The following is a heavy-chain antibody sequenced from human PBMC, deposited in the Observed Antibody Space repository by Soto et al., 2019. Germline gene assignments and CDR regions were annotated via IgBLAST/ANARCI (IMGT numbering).Heavy chain of an antibody. CDR1: GFTVSSNY. CDR3: ARSGSSSWDYYGMDV. Sequence: PGGSLRLSCAASGFTVSSNYMSWVRQAPGKGLEWVSVIYSGGSTYYADSVKGRFTISRDNSKNTLYLQMNSLRAEDTAVYYCARSGSSSWDYYGMDVWGQGTTVTVS. D-gene: IGHD6-13*01. V-gene: IGHV3-53*01. J-gene: IGHJ6*02. CDR2: IYSGGST.